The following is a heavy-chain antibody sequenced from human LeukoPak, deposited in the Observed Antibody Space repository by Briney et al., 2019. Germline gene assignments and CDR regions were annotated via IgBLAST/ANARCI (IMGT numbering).Heavy chain of an antibody. CDR1: GFSFSSYS. V-gene: IGHV3-53*01. Sequence: GGSLRLSCAASGFSFSSYSMNWVRQAPGKGLEWVSVIYSGGSTYYADSVKGRFTISRDTSKNTLYLQMNSLRADDTAVYYCATEGPTTAFDSWGQGTLVTVSS. D-gene: IGHD1-26*01. J-gene: IGHJ4*02. CDR2: IYSGGST. CDR3: ATEGPTTAFDS.